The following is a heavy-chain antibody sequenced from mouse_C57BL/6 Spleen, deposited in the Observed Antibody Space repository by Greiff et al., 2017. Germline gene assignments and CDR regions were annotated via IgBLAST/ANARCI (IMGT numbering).Heavy chain of an antibody. CDR2: IRSKSNNYAT. J-gene: IGHJ1*03. CDR3: VRHACYSNYGGYFDV. CDR1: GFSFNTYA. D-gene: IGHD2-5*01. V-gene: IGHV10-1*01. Sequence: EVQVVESGGGLVQPKGSLKLSCAASGFSFNTYAMNWVRQAPGKGLEWVARIRSKSNNYATYYADSVKDRFTISRDDSESMLYLQMNNLKTEDTAMYYCVRHACYSNYGGYFDVWGTGTTVTVSS.